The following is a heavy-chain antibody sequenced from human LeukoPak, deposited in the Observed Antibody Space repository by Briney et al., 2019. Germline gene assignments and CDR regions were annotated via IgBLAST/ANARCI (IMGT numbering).Heavy chain of an antibody. Sequence: SETLSLTCTVSGGSISSSSYYWGWIRQPPGKGLEWIGSIYYSGSTYYNPSLKSRVTISVDTSKNQFSLKLSSVTAADTAVYYCARDRAGAFDIWGQGTMVTVSS. D-gene: IGHD6-19*01. CDR3: ARDRAGAFDI. V-gene: IGHV4-39*07. CDR2: IYYSGST. CDR1: GGSISSSSYY. J-gene: IGHJ3*02.